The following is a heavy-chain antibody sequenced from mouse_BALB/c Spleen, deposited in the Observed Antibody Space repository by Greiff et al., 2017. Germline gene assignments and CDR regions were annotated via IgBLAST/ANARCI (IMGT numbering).Heavy chain of an antibody. J-gene: IGHJ1*01. CDR1: EYEFTSHD. CDR2: INSDGGST. V-gene: IGHV5-2*01. D-gene: IGHD1-2*01. CDR3: EGHCYGDWYFDV. Sequence: EVMLVESGGGLVQPGESLKLSCESNEYEFTSHDMSWVRQTPEKRLELVAAINSDGGSTYYPDTMERRFIISRDNTKKTLYLQMSSLRSEDTALYYYEGHCYGDWYFDVWGAGTTVTVSS.